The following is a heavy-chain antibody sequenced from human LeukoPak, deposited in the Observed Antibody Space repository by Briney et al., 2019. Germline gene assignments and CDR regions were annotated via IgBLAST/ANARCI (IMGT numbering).Heavy chain of an antibody. CDR2: ISASGVST. Sequence: GGSLRLSCAASGFTFTNYVMSWVRQAPGKGLEWVSGISASGVSTYYADSVKGRFTISRDNSKNTLYLQMNSLRAEDTAVYYCAKAYSGYDADWYFDLWGRGTLVTVSS. CDR3: AKAYSGYDADWYFDL. J-gene: IGHJ2*01. V-gene: IGHV3-23*01. D-gene: IGHD5-12*01. CDR1: GFTFTNYV.